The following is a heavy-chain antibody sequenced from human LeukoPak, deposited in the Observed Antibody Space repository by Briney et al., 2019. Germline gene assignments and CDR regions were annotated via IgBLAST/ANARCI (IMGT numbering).Heavy chain of an antibody. CDR1: GGSLSGYY. D-gene: IGHD4-17*01. V-gene: IGHV4-34*01. J-gene: IGHJ4*02. Sequence: SETLSLTCAVYGGSLSGYYWSWIRQPPGKGLEWIGEINHSGSTNYNPSLKSRVTISVDTSKNQFSLKLSSVTAADTAVYYCARTDHNYGDDGFDYWGQGTLVTVSS. CDR3: ARTDHNYGDDGFDY. CDR2: INHSGST.